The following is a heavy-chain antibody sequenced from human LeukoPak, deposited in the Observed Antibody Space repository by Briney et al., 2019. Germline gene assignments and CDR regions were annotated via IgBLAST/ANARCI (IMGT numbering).Heavy chain of an antibody. CDR1: GFTFSSYG. Sequence: GGSLRLSCAASGFTFSSYGMHWVRQAPGKGPEWLTFLSYDGSNKYYADSVRGRFTTSRDTSKNTLYLQMNSLRVEDTAVYFCAKSLNFDNWGQGTLVTVSS. J-gene: IGHJ5*02. D-gene: IGHD2-8*01. V-gene: IGHV3-30*18. CDR2: LSYDGSNK. CDR3: AKSLNFDN.